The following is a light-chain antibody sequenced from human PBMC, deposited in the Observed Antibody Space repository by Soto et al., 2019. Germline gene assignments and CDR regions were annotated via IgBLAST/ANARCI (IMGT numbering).Light chain of an antibody. CDR2: GAS. J-gene: IGKJ2*01. Sequence: EIVLTQSPGTLSLSPGERATLSCRASQSVGSYLTWYQQKPGQAPRLLIYGASSRATGSPDRFSGSGSGTDFTLTITRLEPGDFVVYYCQQYDSSPRTFGQGTKLEIK. CDR1: QSVGSY. CDR3: QQYDSSPRT. V-gene: IGKV3-20*01.